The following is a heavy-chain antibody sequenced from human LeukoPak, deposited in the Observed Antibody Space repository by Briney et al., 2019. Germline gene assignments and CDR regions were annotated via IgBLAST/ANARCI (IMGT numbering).Heavy chain of an antibody. D-gene: IGHD3-9*01. V-gene: IGHV3-66*01. CDR1: GFTVSSNY. Sequence: PGGALRLSCAASGFTVSSNYLSWVRQAPGKGLEWGSTIYSGGSTYYADYVTGRFTISRDNSKNTMYLQMNSLRGEDTAVYYCARDGAVLTGYYDYWGQGTLVTVSS. CDR2: IYSGGST. CDR3: ARDGAVLTGYYDY. J-gene: IGHJ4*02.